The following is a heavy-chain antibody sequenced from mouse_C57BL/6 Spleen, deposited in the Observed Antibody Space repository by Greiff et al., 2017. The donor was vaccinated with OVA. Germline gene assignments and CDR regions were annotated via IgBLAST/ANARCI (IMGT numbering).Heavy chain of an antibody. CDR3: ALGITTVVATRGY. CDR1: GYTFTDYN. J-gene: IGHJ2*01. V-gene: IGHV1-22*01. CDR2: INPNNGGT. Sequence: VQLQQFGPELVKPGASVKMSCKASGYTFTDYNMHWVKQSHGKSLEWIGYINPNNGGTSYNQKFKGKATLTVNKSSSTAYMELRSLTSEDSAVYYCALGITTVVATRGYWGQGTTLTVSS. D-gene: IGHD1-1*01.